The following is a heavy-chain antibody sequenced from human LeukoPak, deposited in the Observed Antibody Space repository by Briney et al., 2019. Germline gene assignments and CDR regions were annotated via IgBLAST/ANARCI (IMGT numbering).Heavy chain of an antibody. CDR3: ARGLKRGASNYYYYYMDV. J-gene: IGHJ6*03. D-gene: IGHD3-10*01. CDR1: GDSISNGGYS. Sequence: SQTLSLTCGVSGDSISNGGYSWSWIRQPPGKGLDWIGYIYNSGTTYYNPSLKSRVTISVDTSKNQFSLKLSSVTAADTAVYYCARGLKRGASNYYYYYMDVWGKGTTVTVSS. CDR2: IYNSGTT. V-gene: IGHV4-30-4*07.